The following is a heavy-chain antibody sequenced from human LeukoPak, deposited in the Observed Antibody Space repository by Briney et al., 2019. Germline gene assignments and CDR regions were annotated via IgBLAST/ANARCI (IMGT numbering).Heavy chain of an antibody. Sequence: PGGSLRLSCAASGFTFSSYGMHWVRQAPGKGLEWVAFIRYDGSNKYYADSVKGRFTISRDNSKNTLYLQMNSLRAEDTAVYYCAKDQYYYDSSGYYLWGQGTLVTVSS. CDR1: GFTFSSYG. D-gene: IGHD3-22*01. CDR2: IRYDGSNK. CDR3: AKDQYYYDSSGYYL. V-gene: IGHV3-30*02. J-gene: IGHJ4*02.